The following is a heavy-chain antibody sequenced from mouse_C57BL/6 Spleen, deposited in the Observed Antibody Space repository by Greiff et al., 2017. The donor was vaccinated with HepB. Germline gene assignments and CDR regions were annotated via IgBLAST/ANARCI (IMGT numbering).Heavy chain of an antibody. CDR1: GYAFSSSW. Sequence: QVQLQQSGPELVKPGALVKISCKASGYAFSSSWMNWVKQRPGKGLEWIGRIYPGDGDTNYNGKFKGKATLTADKSSSTAYMQLSSLTSEDSAVYFCARGYYGSSYFDYWGQGTTLTVSS. CDR2: IYPGDGDT. CDR3: ARGYYGSSYFDY. J-gene: IGHJ2*01. V-gene: IGHV1-82*01. D-gene: IGHD1-1*01.